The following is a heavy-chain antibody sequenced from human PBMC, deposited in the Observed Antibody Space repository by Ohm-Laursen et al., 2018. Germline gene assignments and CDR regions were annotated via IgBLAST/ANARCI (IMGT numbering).Heavy chain of an antibody. Sequence: SDTLSLTCTVSGGSISSYYWSWIRQPPGQGLEWIGYIYYSGSTNYNPSLKSRVTISVDTSKNQFSLKLSSVTAADTAVYYCARESYGDYVYDYWGQGTLVTVSS. CDR2: IYYSGST. CDR1: GGSISSYY. D-gene: IGHD4-17*01. CDR3: ARESYGDYVYDY. V-gene: IGHV4-59*01. J-gene: IGHJ4*02.